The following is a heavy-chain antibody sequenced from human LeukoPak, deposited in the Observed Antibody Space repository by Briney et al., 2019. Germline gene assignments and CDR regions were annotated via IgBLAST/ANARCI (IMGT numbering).Heavy chain of an antibody. CDR2: IYYSGST. Sequence: SETLSLTCTVSGGSISSYYWSWIRQPPGKGLEWIGYIYYSGSTNYNPSLKSRVIISVDTSKNQFSLKLSSVTAADTAVYYCARAIWFGEFDPWGQGTLVTVSS. J-gene: IGHJ5*02. D-gene: IGHD3-10*01. CDR3: ARAIWFGEFDP. CDR1: GGSISSYY. V-gene: IGHV4-59*01.